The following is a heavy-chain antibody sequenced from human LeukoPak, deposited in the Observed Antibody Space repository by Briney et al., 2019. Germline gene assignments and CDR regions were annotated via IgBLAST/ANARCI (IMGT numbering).Heavy chain of an antibody. CDR3: ARVRDSSGYQPNFDY. Sequence: SETLSLTCAVYGGSFSGNYWSWIRQSPGKGLEWIGYIYYTETSYNPSLKSRVTISADTSKNQFSLKLYSVTAADTAVYYCARVRDSSGYQPNFDYWGQGTLVTVSS. CDR1: GGSFSGNY. V-gene: IGHV4-59*01. CDR2: IYYTET. D-gene: IGHD3-22*01. J-gene: IGHJ4*02.